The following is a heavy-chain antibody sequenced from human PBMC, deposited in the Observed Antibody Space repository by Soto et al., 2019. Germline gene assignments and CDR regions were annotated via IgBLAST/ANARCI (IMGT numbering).Heavy chain of an antibody. V-gene: IGHV1-69*06. Sequence: SVKVSCKASGGTFSSYAISWVRQAPGQGLEWMGGIIPIFGTANYAQKFQGRVTITADKSTSTAYMELSSLRSEDTAVYYCARDGPGVVVVPAAIAGYYYGMDVWGQGTTVTV. D-gene: IGHD2-2*02. CDR1: GGTFSSYA. CDR2: IIPIFGTA. J-gene: IGHJ6*02. CDR3: ARDGPGVVVVPAAIAGYYYGMDV.